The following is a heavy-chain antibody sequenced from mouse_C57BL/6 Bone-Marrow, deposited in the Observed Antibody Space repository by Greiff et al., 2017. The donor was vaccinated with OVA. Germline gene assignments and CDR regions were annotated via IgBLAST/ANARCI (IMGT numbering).Heavy chain of an antibody. J-gene: IGHJ2*01. Sequence: QVQLQQPGAELVKPGASVKLSCKASGYTFTSYWMHWVKQRPGQGLEWIGMIHPNSGSTNYNEKLKSKATLPVDKSSSTAYMQLSSHTSEDSAVYYCARRYYHYFDCWGQGTTRTVSS. CDR2: IHPNSGST. V-gene: IGHV1-64*01. D-gene: IGHD1-1*01. CDR1: GYTFTSYW. CDR3: ARRYYHYFDC.